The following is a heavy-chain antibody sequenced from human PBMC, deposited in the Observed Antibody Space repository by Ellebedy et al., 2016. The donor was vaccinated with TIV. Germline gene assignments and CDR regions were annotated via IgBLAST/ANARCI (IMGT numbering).Heavy chain of an antibody. J-gene: IGHJ3*02. Sequence: AASVKVSCKASGYTFTGYYMHWVRQAPGQGLEWMGWINPNSGGTNYAQKFQGRVTMTRDTSISTAYMELSRLRSDDTAVYYCARDHTVTAPGGAFEIWGQGTMVTVSS. CDR3: ARDHTVTAPGGAFEI. CDR1: GYTFTGYY. CDR2: INPNSGGT. V-gene: IGHV1-2*02. D-gene: IGHD4-17*01.